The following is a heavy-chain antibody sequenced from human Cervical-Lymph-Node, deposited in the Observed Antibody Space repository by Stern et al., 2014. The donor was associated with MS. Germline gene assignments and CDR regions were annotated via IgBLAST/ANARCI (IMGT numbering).Heavy chain of an antibody. D-gene: IGHD2-15*01. J-gene: IGHJ4*01. CDR3: ARGHCSGGTCYFDS. V-gene: IGHV4-30-2*01. CDR2: IYFTGTT. CDR1: GGSVGSGGYS. Sequence: QLQLQESDSRLVKPSQTLSLTCAVSGGSVGSGGYSWNWIRQPAGKGLEWIWNIYFTGTTDNNPSFQSRVTLSVDRSKSQFYLNLSSLTAADTAVYYCARGHCSGGTCYFDSWGQGTLVTVSS.